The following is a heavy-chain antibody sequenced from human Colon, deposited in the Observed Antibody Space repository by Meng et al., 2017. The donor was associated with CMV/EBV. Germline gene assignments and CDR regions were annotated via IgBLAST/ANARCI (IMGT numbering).Heavy chain of an antibody. D-gene: IGHD1-14*01. V-gene: IGHV3-74*03. CDR3: VSGLVGTRNY. CDR2: IKTDGSTT. Sequence: PSCAVSGFNFSNYWMYWVRQTPGKGLVCVARIKTDGSTTEYADSVKGRFTISRDNGRNTLYLQMNSLRGEDTAVYFCVSGLVGTRNYWAQGTLVTVSS. CDR1: GFNFSNYW. J-gene: IGHJ4*02.